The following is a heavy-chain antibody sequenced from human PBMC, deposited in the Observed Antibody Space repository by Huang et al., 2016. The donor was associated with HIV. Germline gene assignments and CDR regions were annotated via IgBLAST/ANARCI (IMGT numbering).Heavy chain of an antibody. CDR3: FSKVHGFNL. J-gene: IGHJ4*02. V-gene: IGHV1-18*01. D-gene: IGHD1-1*01. Sequence: QVQFLQSGPEAKKPGASVKVSCKASGYTFAAHGISWVRQAPGQGLEWMEWLSAYNGHPYQTQKCECRVALTTDTSTSTVFLEVRSLRSDDTAVYYCFSKVHGFNLWGPGTLVTVSS. CDR2: LSAYNGHP. CDR1: GYTFAAHG.